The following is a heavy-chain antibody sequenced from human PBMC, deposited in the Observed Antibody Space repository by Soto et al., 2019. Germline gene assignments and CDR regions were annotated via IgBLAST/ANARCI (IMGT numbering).Heavy chain of an antibody. CDR2: IXXXFXTX. CDR1: GGTFSSYA. CDR3: ARDVEMAARAFDI. J-gene: IGHJ3*02. V-gene: IGHV1-69*13. D-gene: IGHD6-19*01. Sequence: ASVKVSCKASGGTFSSYAISWVRQAPGQGLEWXGGIXXXFXTXXXAXXXXGRVTITADESTSTAYMELSSLRSEDTAVYYCARDVEMAARAFDIWGQGTMVTVSS.